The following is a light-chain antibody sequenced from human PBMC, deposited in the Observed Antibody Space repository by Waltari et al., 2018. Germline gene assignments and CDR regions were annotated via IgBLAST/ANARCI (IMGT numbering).Light chain of an antibody. Sequence: DIQMTQSPSTLSASVGDRVTITCRARQSISSWLAWYQQKPGKAPKLLIYKASSLESGVPSRFSGSGSGTEFTLTISSLQPDDFATYYGQQYNSYSLTFGGGTKVEIK. V-gene: IGKV1-5*03. J-gene: IGKJ4*01. CDR2: KAS. CDR3: QQYNSYSLT. CDR1: QSISSW.